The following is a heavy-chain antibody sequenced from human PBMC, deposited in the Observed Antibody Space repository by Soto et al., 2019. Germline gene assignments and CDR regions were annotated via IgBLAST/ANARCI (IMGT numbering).Heavy chain of an antibody. V-gene: IGHV3-48*02. CDR1: GFTFSSYA. CDR2: VSSGSGTT. J-gene: IGHJ4*02. D-gene: IGHD2-21*01. CDR3: AGQVVPTYHYYFDS. Sequence: GGSLRLSCAASGFTFSSYAMSWVRRAPGKGLEWVSYVSSGSGTTYYADSVRGRFTISRDNAKNSLYLQMNSLRDEDTAVYYCAGQVVPTYHYYFDSWGQGTLVTVSS.